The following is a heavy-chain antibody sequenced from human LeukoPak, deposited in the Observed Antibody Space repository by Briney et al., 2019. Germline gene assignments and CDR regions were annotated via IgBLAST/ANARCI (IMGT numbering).Heavy chain of an antibody. Sequence: AXXXXSCKASGYTFTGYYMHWVRQAPGQGLEWMGRINPNSGGTNYAQKFQGRVTMTRDTSISTAYMELSRLRSDDTAVYYCARDRYYYDSSGQIDYWGQGTLVTVSS. V-gene: IGHV1-2*06. CDR3: ARDRYYYDSSGQIDY. D-gene: IGHD3-22*01. CDR1: GYTFTGYY. J-gene: IGHJ4*02. CDR2: INPNSGGT.